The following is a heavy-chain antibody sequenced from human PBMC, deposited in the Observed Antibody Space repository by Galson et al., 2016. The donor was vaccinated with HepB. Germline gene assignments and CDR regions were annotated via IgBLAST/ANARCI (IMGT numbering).Heavy chain of an antibody. V-gene: IGHV1-45*02. Sequence: SVKVSCKASGYTFTYRYLHWVRQAPGQALEWMGWITPFNGNTNYAQKFQDRVTITRDRSMRTAYTELSSLGSEDSAIYYCTRSEYSSWFVYGGQGTLVPVSS. CDR2: ITPFNGNT. D-gene: IGHD6-6*01. CDR3: TRSEYSSWFVY. J-gene: IGHJ4*02. CDR1: GYTFTYRY.